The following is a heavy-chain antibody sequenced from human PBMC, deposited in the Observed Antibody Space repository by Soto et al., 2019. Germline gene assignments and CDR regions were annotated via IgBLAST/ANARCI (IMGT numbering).Heavy chain of an antibody. Sequence: SVKVSCKASGGTFSSYAISWVRQAPGQGLEWMGGIIPIFGTANYAQKFQGRVTITADESTSTAYMELSILRSEDTAVYYCARVTPTIFGVTQRDYYGMDVWGQGTTVTVSS. J-gene: IGHJ6*02. CDR3: ARVTPTIFGVTQRDYYGMDV. CDR2: IIPIFGTA. D-gene: IGHD3-3*01. CDR1: GGTFSSYA. V-gene: IGHV1-69*13.